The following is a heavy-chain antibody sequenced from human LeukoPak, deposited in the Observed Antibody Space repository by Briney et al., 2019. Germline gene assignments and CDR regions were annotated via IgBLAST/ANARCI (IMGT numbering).Heavy chain of an antibody. Sequence: AWGSLRLFCAASGFTFNSYEMNWVRQAPGKGLEWVSYIRSSGTTIYYADYVKGRFTISRDNAKNSLFLQMNILRAEDTAVYYCARDGDYYDSSVPFDCWGQGTLVTVSS. J-gene: IGHJ4*02. V-gene: IGHV3-48*03. CDR1: GFTFNSYE. CDR2: IRSSGTTI. CDR3: ARDGDYYDSSVPFDC. D-gene: IGHD3-22*01.